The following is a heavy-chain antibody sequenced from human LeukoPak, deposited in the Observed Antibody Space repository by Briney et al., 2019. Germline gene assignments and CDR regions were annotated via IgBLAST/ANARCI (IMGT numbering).Heavy chain of an antibody. J-gene: IGHJ4*02. CDR1: RFTFNNYR. CDR3: ARGSAVTGVH. CDR2: INSDGSGT. D-gene: IGHD1-14*01. V-gene: IGHV3-74*01. Sequence: GGSLRLSCAASRFTFNNYRMHWVRQAPGKVLVWVSRINSDGSGTVYADSVKGRFTISRDNAKNTLYLQMNNLRAEDTAVYYCARGSAVTGVHWGQGTLVTVSS.